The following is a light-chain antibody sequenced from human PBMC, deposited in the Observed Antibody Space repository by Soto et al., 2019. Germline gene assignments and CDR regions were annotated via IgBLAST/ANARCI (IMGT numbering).Light chain of an antibody. J-gene: IGKJ1*01. CDR3: QQYGSSRWT. CDR2: GAS. Sequence: EIVLTQSPGTLSLSPGERATLSCRASQSVSSSYLAWYQQKPGQAPRLLIYGASSRATGIPDRFSGSGSGTDFNITISRREPEDFAVYYCQQYGSSRWTFGQGTKVEIK. V-gene: IGKV3-20*01. CDR1: QSVSSSY.